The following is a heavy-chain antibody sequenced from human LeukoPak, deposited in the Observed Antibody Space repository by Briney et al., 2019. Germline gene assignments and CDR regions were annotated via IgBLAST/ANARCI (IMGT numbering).Heavy chain of an antibody. D-gene: IGHD6-13*01. Sequence: PGESLRLSCAASGFTFSSYWMSWVRQAPGKGLEWVAIMSQDGSEGYYVDSVKGRFTISRDNTKNSLYLQMNSLRAEDTAVYYCARAAAAGTVDYWGQGTLVSVFS. CDR2: MSQDGSEG. CDR1: GFTFSSYW. V-gene: IGHV3-7*05. J-gene: IGHJ4*02. CDR3: ARAAAAGTVDY.